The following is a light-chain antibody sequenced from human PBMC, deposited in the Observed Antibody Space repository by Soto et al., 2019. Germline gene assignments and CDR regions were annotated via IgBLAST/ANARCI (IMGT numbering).Light chain of an antibody. V-gene: IGKV3-20*01. J-gene: IGKJ4*01. CDR1: QTVRNNY. CDR2: DAS. Sequence: EFVLTQFPGTLSLSPGERATLSCRASQTVRNNYLAWYQQKPGQAPRLLIYDASSRATGIPDRFSGGGSGTDFTLTISRLEPEDFAVYYCQQFSSYPLTFGGGTKVDNK. CDR3: QQFSSYPLT.